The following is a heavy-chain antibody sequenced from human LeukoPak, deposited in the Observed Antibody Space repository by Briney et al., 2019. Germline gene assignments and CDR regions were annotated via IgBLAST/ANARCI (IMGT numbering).Heavy chain of an antibody. J-gene: IGHJ4*02. V-gene: IGHV3-48*03. Sequence: GGSLRLPCAPSGFPFRRYEMNWARQAPGKGLEWVSYISSSGSTIYYADSVKGRFTISKDNSKNTLYLQMNSLRAEDTAVYYCAKRIGGHYCYDYWGQGTLVTVSS. CDR1: GFPFRRYE. CDR3: AKRIGGHYCYDY. D-gene: IGHD3-22*01. CDR2: ISSSGSTI.